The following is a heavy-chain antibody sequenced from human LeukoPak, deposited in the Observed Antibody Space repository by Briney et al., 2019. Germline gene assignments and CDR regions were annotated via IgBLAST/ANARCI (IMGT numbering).Heavy chain of an antibody. CDR1: GGTFSSYA. J-gene: IGHJ4*02. D-gene: IGHD3-10*01. CDR3: ARESRLLWFGELPSDY. Sequence: SVKVSCKASGGTFSSYAISWVRQAPGQGLEWMGGIIPIFGTANYAQKFQGRVTITADESTSTAYMELSSLRSEDTAIYYCARESRLLWFGELPSDYWGQGTLVTVSS. CDR2: IIPIFGTA. V-gene: IGHV1-69*13.